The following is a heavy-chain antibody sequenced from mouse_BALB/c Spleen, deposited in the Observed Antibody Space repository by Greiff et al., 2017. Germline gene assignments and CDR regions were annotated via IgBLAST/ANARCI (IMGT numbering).Heavy chain of an antibody. CDR2: ISYSGST. CDR1: GYSITSDYA. V-gene: IGHV3-2*02. Sequence: EVKLMESGPGLVKPSQSLSLTCTVTGYSITSDYAWNWIRQFPGNKLEWMGYISYSGSTSYNPSLKSRISITRDTSKNQFFLQLNSVTTEDTATYYCLSSYETFDYWGQGTTLTVSS. J-gene: IGHJ2*01. CDR3: LSSYETFDY. D-gene: IGHD1-1*01.